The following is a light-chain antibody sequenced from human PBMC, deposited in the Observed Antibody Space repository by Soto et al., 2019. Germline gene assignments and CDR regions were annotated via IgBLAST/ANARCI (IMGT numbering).Light chain of an antibody. CDR2: DVS. CDR3: QQYGSSPIT. J-gene: IGKJ5*01. CDR1: QSVSNS. V-gene: IGKV3-20*01. Sequence: EIVLTHSPATLSLSPGERVTLSFRASQSVSNSLAWYQQKPGQPPRLLIYDVSNRATGIPARFSGSGSGTDFTLTISRLEPEDFAVYYCQQYGSSPITFGQGTRLEIK.